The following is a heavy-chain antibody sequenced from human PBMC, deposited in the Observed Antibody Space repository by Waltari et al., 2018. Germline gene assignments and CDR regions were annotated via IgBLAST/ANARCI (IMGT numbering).Heavy chain of an antibody. CDR2: INHSGST. CDR3: ARGRRGSTPRANYYYYYGMDV. Sequence: QVQLQQWGAGLLKPSETLSLTCAVYGGSFSGYYWSWIRQPPGKGLEWIGEINHSGSTNYNPSRKSRVTRSVDTSKTQFSLKLISVTAADTAVYYCARGRRGSTPRANYYYYYGMDVCGQGTTVTVSS. J-gene: IGHJ6*02. V-gene: IGHV4-34*01. D-gene: IGHD2-2*01. CDR1: GGSFSGYY.